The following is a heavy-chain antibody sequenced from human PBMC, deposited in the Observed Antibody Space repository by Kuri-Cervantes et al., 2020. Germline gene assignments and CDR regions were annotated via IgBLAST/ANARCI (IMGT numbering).Heavy chain of an antibody. CDR3: AKLIGAVAGL. CDR1: GFTFSSYC. V-gene: IGHV4-34*08. J-gene: IGHJ4*02. Sequence: GSLRLSCAASGFTFSSYCMNWIRQPPGKGLEWIGEINRSGNTKYNPALMSRVTITVDTSKMQISLKLSSVPAADTSVYYCAKLIGAVAGLWGQGTLVTVSS. CDR2: INRSGNT. D-gene: IGHD6-19*01.